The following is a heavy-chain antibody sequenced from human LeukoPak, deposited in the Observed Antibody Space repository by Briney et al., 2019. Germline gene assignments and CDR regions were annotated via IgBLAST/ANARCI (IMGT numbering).Heavy chain of an antibody. Sequence: GWSLRLSCAASGFSLSRYSMNWVRQAPGKGLEWVSCISGSGSYIDYADSVKGRFTISRDNARNSLYLQMNSLRAEDTAVYYCARQDYYDSSGYYEVVGFIWGQGTLVTVSS. J-gene: IGHJ4*02. CDR1: GFSLSRYS. V-gene: IGHV3-21*01. CDR2: ISGSGSYI. CDR3: ARQDYYDSSGYYEVVGFI. D-gene: IGHD3-22*01.